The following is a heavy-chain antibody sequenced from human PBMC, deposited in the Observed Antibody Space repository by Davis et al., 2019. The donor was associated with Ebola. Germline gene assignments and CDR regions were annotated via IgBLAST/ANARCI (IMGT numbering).Heavy chain of an antibody. CDR3: ARDPVEVGAIFKGYFDY. CDR2: ISWNSGSI. D-gene: IGHD1-26*01. CDR1: GFTFSSYW. J-gene: IGHJ4*02. V-gene: IGHV3-74*01. Sequence: HTGGSLRLSCAASGFTFSSYWMHWVRQAPGKGLVWVSGISWNSGSIGYADSVKGRFTISRDNAKNSLYLQMNSLRAEDTAVYYCARDPVEVGAIFKGYFDYWGQGTLVTVSS.